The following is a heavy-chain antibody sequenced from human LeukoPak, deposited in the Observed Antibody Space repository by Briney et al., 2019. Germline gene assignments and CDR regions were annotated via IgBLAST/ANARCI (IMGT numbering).Heavy chain of an antibody. J-gene: IGHJ4*02. Sequence: ASVKVSCKASGGTFSSYAISWVRQAPGQGLEWMGGIIPMFGTANYAQKFQGRVTITADKSTSTAYMELSSLRSEDTAVYYCARDPQGRPYSSSSYGWGQGPLVTVSS. V-gene: IGHV1-69*06. CDR2: IIPMFGTA. CDR3: ARDPQGRPYSSSSYG. D-gene: IGHD6-6*01. CDR1: GGTFSSYA.